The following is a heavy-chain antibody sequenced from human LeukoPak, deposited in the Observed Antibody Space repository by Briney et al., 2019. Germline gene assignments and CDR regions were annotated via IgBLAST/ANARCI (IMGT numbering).Heavy chain of an antibody. CDR2: IWYDGSNK. Sequence: GGSLRLSCAASGFTFSSYGMHWVRQAPGKGLEWVAVIWYDGSNKYYADSVGRFTISRDNSKNTLYLQMNSLRAEDTAVYYCARDSSSTWYASYAMDVWGQGTTVTVSS. CDR3: ARDSSSTWYASYAMDV. J-gene: IGHJ6*02. V-gene: IGHV3-33*01. CDR1: GFTFSSYG. D-gene: IGHD6-13*01.